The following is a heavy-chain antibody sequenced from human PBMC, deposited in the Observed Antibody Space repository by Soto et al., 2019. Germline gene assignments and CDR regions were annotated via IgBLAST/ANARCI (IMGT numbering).Heavy chain of an antibody. J-gene: IGHJ4*02. CDR2: IYYSGST. CDR1: GGSVSSGSYY. D-gene: IGHD3-22*01. V-gene: IGHV4-61*01. CDR3: ARSHSEHDSSGYLEY. Sequence: QVQLQESGPGLVKPSETLFLTCTVSGGSVSSGSYYWSWIRQPPGKGLEWIGYIYYSGSTNYNPSLKSRVTISVDTSKNQFSLKLSSVTAADTAVYYCARSHSEHDSSGYLEYWGQGTLVTVSS.